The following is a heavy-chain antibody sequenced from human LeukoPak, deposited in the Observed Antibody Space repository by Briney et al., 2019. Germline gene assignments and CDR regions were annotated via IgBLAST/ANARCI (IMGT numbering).Heavy chain of an antibody. D-gene: IGHD5-18*01. J-gene: IGHJ6*03. CDR3: ARAPERWYSYGSYTYYYMDV. CDR2: IYYSGST. Sequence: SETLSLTCTVSGGSISSYYWSWIRQPPGKGLEWIGYIYYSGSTNYNPSLESRVTISVDTSKNQISLKVSSVTAADTTVYYCARAPERWYSYGSYTYYYMDVWGKGTTVTVSS. V-gene: IGHV4-59*01. CDR1: GGSISSYY.